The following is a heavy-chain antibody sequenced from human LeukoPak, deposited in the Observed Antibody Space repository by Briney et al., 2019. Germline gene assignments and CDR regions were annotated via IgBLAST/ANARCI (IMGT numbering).Heavy chain of an antibody. CDR1: GFTFSSYG. D-gene: IGHD3-10*01. V-gene: IGHV3-21*01. CDR3: ARDRPQFDGMDV. J-gene: IGHJ6*02. Sequence: GGSLRLSCAASGFTFSSYGMHWVRQAPGKGLEWVSSISSSSSYIYYADSVKGRFTISRDNAKNSLYLQMNSPRAEDTAVYYCARDRPQFDGMDVWGQGTTVTVSS. CDR2: ISSSSSYI.